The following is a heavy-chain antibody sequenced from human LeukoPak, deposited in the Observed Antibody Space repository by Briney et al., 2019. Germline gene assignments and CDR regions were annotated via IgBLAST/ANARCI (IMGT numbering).Heavy chain of an antibody. J-gene: IGHJ5*02. CDR3: ARALSGRNHWFDP. D-gene: IGHD3-10*01. CDR2: VYYSGST. Sequence: SETLSLTCTVSGGSISSGGYYWSWIRQHPGKGLEWIGSVYYSGSTNYSPSPQGRVIISLDTSRNHFSLNLGSVTAADTAVYYCARALSGRNHWFDPWGQGTLVTVSS. V-gene: IGHV4-31*03. CDR1: GGSISSGGYY.